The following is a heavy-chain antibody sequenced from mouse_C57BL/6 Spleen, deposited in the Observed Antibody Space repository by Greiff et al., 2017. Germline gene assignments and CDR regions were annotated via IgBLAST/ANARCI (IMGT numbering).Heavy chain of an antibody. CDR3: ARGRGITTVVTYFDV. CDR1: GYAFTNYL. Sequence: QVQLKQSGAELVRPGTSVKVSCKASGYAFTNYLIEWVKQRPGQGLEWIGVINPGSGGTNYNEKFKGKATLTADKSSSTAYMQLSSLTSEDSAVYFCARGRGITTVVTYFDVWGTGTTVTVSS. V-gene: IGHV1-54*01. J-gene: IGHJ1*03. CDR2: INPGSGGT. D-gene: IGHD1-1*01.